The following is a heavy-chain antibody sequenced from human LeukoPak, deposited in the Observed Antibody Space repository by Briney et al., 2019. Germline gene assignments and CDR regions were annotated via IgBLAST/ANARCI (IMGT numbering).Heavy chain of an antibody. Sequence: ASVKVSCKASGYTFTGYYMHWVRHAPGQGLEWMGWINPNSGGTNYAQKFQGRVTMTRDTSISTAYMELSRLRSDDTAVYYCARDLSYCSSTSRYIREDYFDYWGQGTLVTVSS. J-gene: IGHJ4*02. D-gene: IGHD2-2*02. CDR2: INPNSGGT. CDR1: GYTFTGYY. CDR3: ARDLSYCSSTSRYIREDYFDY. V-gene: IGHV1-2*02.